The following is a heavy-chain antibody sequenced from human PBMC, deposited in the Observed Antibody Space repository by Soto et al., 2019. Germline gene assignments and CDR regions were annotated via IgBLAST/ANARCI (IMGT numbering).Heavy chain of an antibody. Sequence: QVQLVESGGGVVQPGRSLRLSCAASGFTFSSYGMHWVRQAPGKGLEWVAVIWYDGSNKYYADSVKGRFTISRDNSKNKRYLQMNSLRDEDTAVYYCARDPIGVRGPYGMDVWGQGTTVTVSS. CDR3: ARDPIGVRGPYGMDV. J-gene: IGHJ6*02. CDR1: GFTFSSYG. CDR2: IWYDGSNK. D-gene: IGHD3-10*01. V-gene: IGHV3-33*01.